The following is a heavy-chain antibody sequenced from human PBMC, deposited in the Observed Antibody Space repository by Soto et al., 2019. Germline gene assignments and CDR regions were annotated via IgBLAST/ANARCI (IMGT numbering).Heavy chain of an antibody. D-gene: IGHD5-18*01. V-gene: IGHV4-59*01. Sequence: SETLSLTCTVSGGSISSYYWRWSRQPPGKGLEWIGYIYYSGSTNYNPSLKSRVTISVDTSKNQFSLKLSSVTAADTAVYYCARTLYSYGPRFDYWGQGTLVTVSS. CDR2: IYYSGST. J-gene: IGHJ4*02. CDR1: GGSISSYY. CDR3: ARTLYSYGPRFDY.